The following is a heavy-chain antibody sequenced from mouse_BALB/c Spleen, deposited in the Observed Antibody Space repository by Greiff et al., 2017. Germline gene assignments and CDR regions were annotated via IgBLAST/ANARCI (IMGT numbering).Heavy chain of an antibody. V-gene: IGHV5-12-1*01. Sequence: EVMLVESGGGLVKPGGSLKLSCAASGFAFSSYDMSWVRQTPEKRLEWVAYISSGGGSTYYPDTVKGRFTISRDNAKNTLYLQMSSLKSEDTAMYYCASYGNFYAMDYWGQGTSVTVSS. D-gene: IGHD2-1*01. CDR1: GFAFSSYD. J-gene: IGHJ4*01. CDR2: ISSGGGST. CDR3: ASYGNFYAMDY.